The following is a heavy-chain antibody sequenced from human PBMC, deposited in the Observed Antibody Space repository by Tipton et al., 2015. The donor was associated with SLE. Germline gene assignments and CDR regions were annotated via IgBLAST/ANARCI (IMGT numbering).Heavy chain of an antibody. CDR2: IYYSGST. J-gene: IGHJ3*02. D-gene: IGHD3-3*01. CDR3: ARIHYDFWSGYPSGAFDI. CDR1: GGSISSSSYY. V-gene: IGHV4-39*07. Sequence: TLSLTCTVSGGSISSSSYYWGWIRQPPGKGLEWIGSIYYSGSTNYNPSLKSRVTISVDTSKNQFSLKLSSVTAADTAVYYCARIHYDFWSGYPSGAFDIWGQGTMVTVSS.